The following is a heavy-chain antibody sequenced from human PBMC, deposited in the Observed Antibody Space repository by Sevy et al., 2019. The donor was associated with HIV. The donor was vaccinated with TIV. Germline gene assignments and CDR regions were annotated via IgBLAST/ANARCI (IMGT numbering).Heavy chain of an antibody. Sequence: GGSLRLSCAASRFTFNIFSINWVRQAPGKGLEWVSYISSSTIYYADSVKGRFTISRDNAKNSLSLQMNSLRAEDTAVYYCAREGGYTDQGMDVWGQGTTVTVSS. CDR1: RFTFNIFS. V-gene: IGHV3-48*01. CDR3: AREGGYTDQGMDV. J-gene: IGHJ6*02. CDR2: ISSSTI. D-gene: IGHD5-12*01.